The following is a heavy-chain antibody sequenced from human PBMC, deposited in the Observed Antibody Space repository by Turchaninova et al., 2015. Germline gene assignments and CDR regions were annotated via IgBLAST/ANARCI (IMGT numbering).Heavy chain of an antibody. Sequence: EVQLVESGGGLVKPGGSMRLSCAASGFTFSSYSMNVVRQATGKGLEWVSSISSSSSYIYYADSVKGRFTISRDNAKNSLYLQMNSLRAEDTAVYYCARGPAGNFDYWGQGTLVTVSS. D-gene: IGHD2-2*01. CDR2: ISSSSSYI. V-gene: IGHV3-21*01. J-gene: IGHJ4*02. CDR1: GFTFSSYS. CDR3: ARGPAGNFDY.